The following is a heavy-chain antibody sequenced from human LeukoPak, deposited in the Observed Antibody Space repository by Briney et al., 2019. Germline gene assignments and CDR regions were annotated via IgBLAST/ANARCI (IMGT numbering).Heavy chain of an antibody. CDR3: ARNPRITMVRGVIIRAKKYYYYMDV. CDR1: GFTFDDYT. V-gene: IGHV3-23*01. Sequence: GGSLRLSCAASGFTFDDYTMHWVRQAPGKGLEWVSAISGSGGSTYSADSVKGRFTISRDNSKNTLYLQMNSLRAEDTAVYYCARNPRITMVRGVIIRAKKYYYYMDVWGKGTTVTISS. CDR2: ISGSGGST. D-gene: IGHD3-10*01. J-gene: IGHJ6*03.